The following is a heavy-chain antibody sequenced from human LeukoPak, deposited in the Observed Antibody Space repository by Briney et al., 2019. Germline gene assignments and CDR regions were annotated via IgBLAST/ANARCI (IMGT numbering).Heavy chain of an antibody. CDR3: ARAVVVVAATHRAFDI. CDR1: GGSFSGYY. J-gene: IGHJ3*02. Sequence: PSETLSLTCAVYGGSFSGYYWTWIRQPPGKGLEWIGYIYYSGSTNYNPSLKSRVTISVDTSKNQFSLKLSSVTAADTAVYYCARAVVVVAATHRAFDIWGQGTMVTVSS. D-gene: IGHD2-15*01. V-gene: IGHV4-59*01. CDR2: IYYSGST.